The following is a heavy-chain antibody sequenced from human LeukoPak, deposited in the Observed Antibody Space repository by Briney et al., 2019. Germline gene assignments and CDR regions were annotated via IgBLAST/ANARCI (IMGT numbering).Heavy chain of an antibody. J-gene: IGHJ4*02. V-gene: IGHV5-51*01. CDR1: GYSFTSYW. CDR3: ARHESYFYGSGSQLDY. Sequence: GESLKISCKGSGYSFTSYWIGWVRQMPGKGLEWMGIIYPGDSDTRYSPSFQGQVTISADKSISTAYLQWSSLKASDTAMYYCARHESYFYGSGSQLDYWGQGTLGTVSS. D-gene: IGHD3-10*01. CDR2: IYPGDSDT.